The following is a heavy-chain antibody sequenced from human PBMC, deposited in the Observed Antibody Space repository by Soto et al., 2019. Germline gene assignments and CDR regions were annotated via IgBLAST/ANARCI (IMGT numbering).Heavy chain of an antibody. Sequence: SETLSLTCAVYGGSFSGYYWSWIRQPPGKGLEWIGEINHSGSTNYNPPLKSRVTIPVETSKHQFSLKLSPVTAADTAVYYCARGRGYSSGWIYYYYGMDVWRQGTTATVSS. J-gene: IGHJ6*02. CDR1: GGSFSGYY. V-gene: IGHV4-34*01. CDR3: ARGRGYSSGWIYYYYGMDV. CDR2: INHSGST. D-gene: IGHD6-19*01.